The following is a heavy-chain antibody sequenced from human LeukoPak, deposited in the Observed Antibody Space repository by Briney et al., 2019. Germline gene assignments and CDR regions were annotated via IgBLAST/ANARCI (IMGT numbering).Heavy chain of an antibody. J-gene: IGHJ4*02. CDR1: GGSISSSNYY. V-gene: IGHV4-39*07. CDR3: ASLYGSGSYYPSDY. Sequence: SETLSLTCTVSGGSISSSNYYWGWIRQPPGKGLEWIGSIYYSGSTYYTPSLKSRVTIAVDTSKNQFSLKLTSVTAADTAVYYCASLYGSGSYYPSDYWGQGTLVTVSS. CDR2: IYYSGST. D-gene: IGHD3-10*01.